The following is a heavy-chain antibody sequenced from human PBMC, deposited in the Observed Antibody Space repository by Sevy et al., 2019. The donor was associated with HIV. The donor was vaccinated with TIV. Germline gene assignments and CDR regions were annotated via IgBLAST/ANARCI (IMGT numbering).Heavy chain of an antibody. J-gene: IGHJ3*01. Sequence: GGSLRLSCAATGFTFSSYDKHWVRQVAGKGLEWVSSIGLSGDTYFAGSVKGRFTISRDNVKNYLYLQMSSLKAGDTAVYYCARETAADAFDVWGQGTFVTVSS. CDR3: ARETAADAFDV. CDR2: IGLSGDT. CDR1: GFTFSSYD. D-gene: IGHD6-13*01. V-gene: IGHV3-13*01.